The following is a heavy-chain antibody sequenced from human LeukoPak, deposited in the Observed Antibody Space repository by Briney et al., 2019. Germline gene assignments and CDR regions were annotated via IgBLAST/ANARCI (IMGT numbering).Heavy chain of an antibody. CDR3: AELGITMIGGV. CDR1: GFTFHNYE. CDR2: ISSSGATI. Sequence: GGSLRLSCVASGFTFHNYEMNWVRQAPGKGLEWVSYISSSGATIYYADAVKGRFTISRDNAKNSLYLQMNSLRAEDTAVYYCAELGITMIGGVWGKGTTVTISS. V-gene: IGHV3-48*03. J-gene: IGHJ6*04. D-gene: IGHD3-10*02.